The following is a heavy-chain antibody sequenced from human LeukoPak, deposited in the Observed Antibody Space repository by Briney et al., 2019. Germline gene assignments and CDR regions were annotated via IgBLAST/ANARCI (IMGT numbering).Heavy chain of an antibody. D-gene: IGHD2-2*01. Sequence: NSSGTLSLTCAVSGGSISSSNWWSWVRQPPGKGLEWIGTIYYSGSTYYNPSLKSRVTISVDTSNDQFSLKLSSVTAADTAVYYCATYCSSTSCPHRRAFDIWGQGTMVTVSS. CDR1: GGSISSSNW. CDR2: IYYSGST. CDR3: ATYCSSTSCPHRRAFDI. V-gene: IGHV4-4*02. J-gene: IGHJ3*02.